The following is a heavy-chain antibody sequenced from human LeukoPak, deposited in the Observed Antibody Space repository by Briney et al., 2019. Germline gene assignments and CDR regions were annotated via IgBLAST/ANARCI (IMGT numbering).Heavy chain of an antibody. CDR2: IYWNDDK. CDR3: AHDQVSGSYFDY. V-gene: IGHV2-5*01. J-gene: IGHJ4*02. Sequence: SGPTLAKPTQPLTLTCTFSGFSLSTSGVGVGWIRQPPGKALEWLALIYWNDDKRYSSSLKSRLTITKDTSKNQVVLTMTKMDPVDTATYYCAHDQVSGSYFDYWGQGTLVTVSS. D-gene: IGHD3-10*01. CDR1: GFSLSTSGVG.